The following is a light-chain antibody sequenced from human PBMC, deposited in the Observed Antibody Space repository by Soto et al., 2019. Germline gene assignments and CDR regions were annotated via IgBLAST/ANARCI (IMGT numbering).Light chain of an antibody. Sequence: AIRMTQSPSSLSASTGDRVTITCRASQGISSYLAWYQQKPGKAPKLLIYAASTLQSGFPSRFSGSGSGTDFFFTISCLQSEDFATYYCQQYYSYPGFGQGTRLEIK. J-gene: IGKJ5*01. CDR2: AAS. V-gene: IGKV1-8*01. CDR1: QGISSY. CDR3: QQYYSYPG.